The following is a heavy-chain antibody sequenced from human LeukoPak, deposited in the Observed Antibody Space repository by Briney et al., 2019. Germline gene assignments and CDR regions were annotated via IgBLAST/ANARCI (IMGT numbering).Heavy chain of an antibody. Sequence: GGSLRLSCAASGFTFSSYGMHWVRQAPGKGLEWVAFIRYDGSNKYYADSVKGRFTISRDNSKNTLYLQMNSLRAEDTAVYYCARSYGSGPDYYYYGMDVWGQGTTVTVSS. CDR1: GFTFSSYG. CDR3: ARSYGSGPDYYYYGMDV. CDR2: IRYDGSNK. D-gene: IGHD3-10*01. J-gene: IGHJ6*02. V-gene: IGHV3-30*02.